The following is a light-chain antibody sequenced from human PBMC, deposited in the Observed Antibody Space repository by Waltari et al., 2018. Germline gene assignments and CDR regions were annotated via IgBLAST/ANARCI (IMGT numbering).Light chain of an antibody. V-gene: IGLV3-21*02. CDR2: EDS. J-gene: IGLJ1*01. CDR3: QVWDTRSDHPSV. CDR1: NIGRDS. Sequence: SYVLTQPPSVSVAPGQTATITCGGTNIGRDSVHWYQQKPGQAPVLVVYEDSDRPSGIPERFSCTKSGNTATLTISSVEDGDEADYSCQVWDTRSDHPSVFETGTKVTVL.